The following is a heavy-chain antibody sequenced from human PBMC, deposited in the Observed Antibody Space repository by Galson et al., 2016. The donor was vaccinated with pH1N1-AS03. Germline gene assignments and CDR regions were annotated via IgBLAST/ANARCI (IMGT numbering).Heavy chain of an antibody. CDR3: ARQDSSGYFHGLDV. V-gene: IGHV3-74*01. J-gene: IGHJ3*01. Sequence: SLRLSCAASGFTFTTYWVHWVRQAPGGGLVWVSSINNEGTSTRGTDSVKGRFFISRDNAKNTVYLQMNSLRAEDTAVYYCARQDSSGYFHGLDVWGRGTTVTVSS. CDR1: GFTFTTYW. D-gene: IGHD3-22*01. CDR2: INNEGTST.